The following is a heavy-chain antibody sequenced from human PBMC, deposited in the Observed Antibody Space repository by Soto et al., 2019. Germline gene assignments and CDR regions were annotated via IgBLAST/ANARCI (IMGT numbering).Heavy chain of an antibody. Sequence: GGSLRLSCTASGFQFISYALSWVRLRPGRGLEWVAWISGSGTGTNTADSVKGRFTITRDNSKTTVYLQMNSLTVEDTAVYYCAKERTGSNHYYGMDVWGQGTTVTVSS. CDR3: AKERTGSNHYYGMDV. CDR2: ISGSGTGT. CDR1: GFQFISYA. D-gene: IGHD1-26*01. J-gene: IGHJ6*02. V-gene: IGHV3-23*01.